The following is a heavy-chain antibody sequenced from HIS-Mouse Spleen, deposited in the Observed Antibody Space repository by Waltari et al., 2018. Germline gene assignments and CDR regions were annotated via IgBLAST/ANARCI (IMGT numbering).Heavy chain of an antibody. CDR2: INPNSGGT. D-gene: IGHD7-27*01. Sequence: QVQLVQSGAEVTKHGASVKVSCKASGYTFTGHYMHWVRQTPGQGLEWMGWINPNSGGTNYAQKFQGRVTMTRDTSISTAYMELSRLRSDDTAVYYCARDVPNWGAFDIWGQGTMVTVSS. CDR1: GYTFTGHY. CDR3: ARDVPNWGAFDI. V-gene: IGHV1-2*02. J-gene: IGHJ3*02.